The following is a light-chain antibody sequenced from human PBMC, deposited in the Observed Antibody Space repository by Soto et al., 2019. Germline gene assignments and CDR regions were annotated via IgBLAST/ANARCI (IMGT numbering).Light chain of an antibody. CDR1: QSIRDL. J-gene: IGKJ2*01. CDR2: DAS. CDR3: QQYKSYPYT. V-gene: IGKV1-5*01. Sequence: DIQMTQSPSNLSASVGDRVTITCRASQSIRDLLAWYQQKPGKAPNLLIFDASILKSGGPSRFSGGGSGTEFTLTISSLQPDDFATYYCQQYKSYPYTFGQGTKLDIK.